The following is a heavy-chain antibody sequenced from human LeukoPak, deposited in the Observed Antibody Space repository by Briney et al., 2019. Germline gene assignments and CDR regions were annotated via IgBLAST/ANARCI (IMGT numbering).Heavy chain of an antibody. D-gene: IGHD1-26*01. CDR3: ARGWAVGASWFDP. CDR2: ISAYNGNT. V-gene: IGHV1-18*01. CDR1: GGTFSSYA. Sequence: ASVKVSFKASGGTFSSYAISWVRQAPGQGLEWMGWISAYNGNTNYAQKLQGRVTMTTDTSTSTAYMELRSLRSDDTAVYYCARGWAVGASWFDPWGQGTLVTVSS. J-gene: IGHJ5*02.